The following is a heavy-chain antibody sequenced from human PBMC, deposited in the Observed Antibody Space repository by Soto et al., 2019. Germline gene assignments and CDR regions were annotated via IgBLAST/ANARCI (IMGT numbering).Heavy chain of an antibody. J-gene: IGHJ6*02. Sequence: EVQLVESGGGLVKPGGSLRLSCAASGFTFSNAWMNWVRQAPGKGLEWVGRIKSKTDGGTTDYAAPVKGRFTISRDDSKNTLYLQMNSLKTEDTAVYYCTTGRGSSGYSWLFGGPRGPGLNYYYYGMDVWGQGTTVTVSS. CDR3: TTGRGSSGYSWLFGGPRGPGLNYYYYGMDV. D-gene: IGHD3-22*01. V-gene: IGHV3-15*07. CDR1: GFTFSNAW. CDR2: IKSKTDGGTT.